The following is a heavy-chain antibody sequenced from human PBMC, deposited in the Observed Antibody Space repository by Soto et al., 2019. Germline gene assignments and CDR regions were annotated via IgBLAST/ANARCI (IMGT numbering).Heavy chain of an antibody. J-gene: IGHJ6*02. Sequence: GGSLRLSCAASGFTFSSYGMHWVRQAPGKGLEWVAVISYDGSNKYYADSVKGRFTISRDNSKNTLYLQMNSLRAEDTAVYYCAKQGYSYGPKDYYYGMDVWGQGTTVTVSS. CDR3: AKQGYSYGPKDYYYGMDV. D-gene: IGHD5-18*01. CDR2: ISYDGSNK. CDR1: GFTFSSYG. V-gene: IGHV3-30*18.